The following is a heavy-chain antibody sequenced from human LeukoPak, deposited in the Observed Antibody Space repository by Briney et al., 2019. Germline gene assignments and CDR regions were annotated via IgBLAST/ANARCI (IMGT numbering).Heavy chain of an antibody. CDR3: ATRILG. CDR1: AFTFSSHW. J-gene: IGHJ4*02. CDR2: IKPDGSAK. Sequence: QSGGSLRLSCAASAFTFSSHWMTWVRQAPGKGLEWVASIKPDGSAKYYVDSVKGRFTISRDNTKNSLYLQMNSLRAEDTAVYYCATRILGWGQGTLVTVSS. D-gene: IGHD3-3*01. V-gene: IGHV3-7*01.